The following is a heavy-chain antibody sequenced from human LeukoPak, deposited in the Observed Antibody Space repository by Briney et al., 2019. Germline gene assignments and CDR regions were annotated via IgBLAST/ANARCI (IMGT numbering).Heavy chain of an antibody. CDR3: ARTPITIFGVVTLYYFDY. D-gene: IGHD3-3*01. V-gene: IGHV1-69*13. CDR2: IIPIFGTA. CDR1: GGTFSSYA. Sequence: SVKVSCKASGGTFSSYAISWVRQAPGQGLEWMGGIIPIFGTANYAQKFQGRVTITADESTSTAYMELSSLRSEDTAVYYCARTPITIFGVVTLYYFDYWGQGTLVTVSS. J-gene: IGHJ4*02.